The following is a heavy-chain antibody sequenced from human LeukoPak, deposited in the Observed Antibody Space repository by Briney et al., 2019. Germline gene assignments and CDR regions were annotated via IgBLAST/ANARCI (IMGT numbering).Heavy chain of an antibody. CDR3: TRLVGAND. V-gene: IGHV3-72*01. CDR2: IRNKANSYTA. J-gene: IGHJ4*02. CDR1: GFTFSDHA. Sequence: GGSLRLSCAASGFTFSDHAMDWVRQAPGKGLEWVGRIRNKANSYTAEYAASVQGRFTVSRDDSKNSLYLQMNSMKTEDTAVYYCTRLVGANDWGQGTLVTVSS. D-gene: IGHD1-26*01.